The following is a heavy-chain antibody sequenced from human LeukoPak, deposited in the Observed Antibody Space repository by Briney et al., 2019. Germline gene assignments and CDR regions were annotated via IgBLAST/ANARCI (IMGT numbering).Heavy chain of an antibody. V-gene: IGHV1-2*04. CDR2: INPNSGGT. Sequence: ASVKVSCKASGYTFTGYYMHWVRQAPGQGLEWMGWINPNSGGTNYAQKFQGWVTMTRDTSISTAYMELSRLRSDDTAVYYCARSDSSGTGAFDIWGQGTMVTVSS. CDR1: GYTFTGYY. J-gene: IGHJ3*02. CDR3: ARSDSSGTGAFDI. D-gene: IGHD6-19*01.